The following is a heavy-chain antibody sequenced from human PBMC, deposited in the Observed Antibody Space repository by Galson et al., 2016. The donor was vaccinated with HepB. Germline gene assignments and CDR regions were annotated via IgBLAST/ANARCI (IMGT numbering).Heavy chain of an antibody. CDR2: IWYDGSLK. Sequence: SLRLSCAASGFIFSSYAMHWVRQAPGKGLEWVAVIWYDGSLKYYADSVKGRFTISRDNSKNTLYLQMNSLRAEDTAVYYCARDYRSIPPAYYFDYWGQGNLVTVSS. V-gene: IGHV3-33*01. J-gene: IGHJ4*02. CDR3: ARDYRSIPPAYYFDY. D-gene: IGHD1-14*01. CDR1: GFIFSSYA.